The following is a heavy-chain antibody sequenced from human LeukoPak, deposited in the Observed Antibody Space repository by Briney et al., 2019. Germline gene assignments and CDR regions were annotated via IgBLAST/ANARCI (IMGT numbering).Heavy chain of an antibody. D-gene: IGHD6-19*01. V-gene: IGHV3-23*01. J-gene: IGHJ4*02. CDR1: GFTFTSYA. CDR3: AKVGAVAAFPRDFDY. CDR2: IGGSGGST. Sequence: PGGSLRLSCAASGFTFTSYAMSWVRQAPGKGLEWVSAIGGSGGSTYYADSVKGRFTISRDNSKNKLYLQMNSLRAEDTAVYYCAKVGAVAAFPRDFDYWGQGTLVTVSS.